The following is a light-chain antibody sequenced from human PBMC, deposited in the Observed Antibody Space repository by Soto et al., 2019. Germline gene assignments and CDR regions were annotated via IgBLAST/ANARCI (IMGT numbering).Light chain of an antibody. CDR3: QHRSTWPFLT. CDR1: QTVSKY. CDR2: YAS. Sequence: TQYPAPVSLSPGESATLSCRASQTVSKYLAWYQQKPGQDPRLLIYYASERAAGIPARFSGSVSGTDYTLTISSLEPEESAVYYCQHRSTWPFLTFGVGTKVEI. V-gene: IGKV3-11*01. J-gene: IGKJ4*01.